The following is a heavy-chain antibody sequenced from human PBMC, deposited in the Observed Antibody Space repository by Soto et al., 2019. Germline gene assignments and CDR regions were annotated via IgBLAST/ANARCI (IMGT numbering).Heavy chain of an antibody. J-gene: IGHJ4*02. D-gene: IGHD6-13*01. CDR3: AHSVWRRYLVSPFFDY. CDR2: IYWDDDK. CDR1: GFSLSTSGVG. Sequence: SGPTLVNPTQTLTLTCTFSGFSLSTSGVGVGWIRQPPGKALEWLALIYWDDDKRYSPSLKSSLTITKDTSKNQVVLTMTNMDPVDTATYYCAHSVWRRYLVSPFFDYWGQGTLVTVSS. V-gene: IGHV2-5*02.